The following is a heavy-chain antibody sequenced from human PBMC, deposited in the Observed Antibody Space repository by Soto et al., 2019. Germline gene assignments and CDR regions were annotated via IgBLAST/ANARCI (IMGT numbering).Heavy chain of an antibody. CDR3: ARARIVAVSGRTGGYYYYAMDL. J-gene: IGHJ6*02. V-gene: IGHV1-69*01. CDR2: VIPRFGTT. D-gene: IGHD2-2*01. CDR1: GGTFTSYS. Sequence: QVQLEQSGAGVKRPGSSVKVSCRASGGTFTSYSINWVRRAPGQGPEWMGAVIPRFGTTTYAQRFEGRVTVTADASTSTVFMEMSGRRSEDTAVYFCARARIVAVSGRTGGYYYYAMDLWGQGTAVIVSS.